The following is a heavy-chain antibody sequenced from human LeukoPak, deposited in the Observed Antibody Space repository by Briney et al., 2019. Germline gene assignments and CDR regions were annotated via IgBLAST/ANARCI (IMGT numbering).Heavy chain of an antibody. D-gene: IGHD2-2*01. CDR3: ARAGQGYCTSTSCYLSLDF. CDR2: IYYSGST. Sequence: SETLSLTCTVSGGSISSSSYYWGWIRQPPGKGLEWIGSIYYSGSTYYNPSLKSRVAMSIDKSKNQFSLNVNSVTAADTAVYYCARAGQGYCTSTSCYLSLDFWGQGTLVTVSS. J-gene: IGHJ4*02. V-gene: IGHV4-39*07. CDR1: GGSISSSSYY.